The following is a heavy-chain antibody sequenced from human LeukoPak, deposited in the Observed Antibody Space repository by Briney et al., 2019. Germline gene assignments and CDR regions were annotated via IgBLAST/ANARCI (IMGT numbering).Heavy chain of an antibody. J-gene: IGHJ4*02. CDR1: GYSFTSYW. V-gene: IGHV5-51*01. D-gene: IGHD3-10*01. CDR2: IYPGDSDT. Sequence: GASLKISCKGSGYSFTSYWIGWVRQLPGKGLAWMGIIYPGDSDTRYSPSFQGQVTISADKSISTAYLQWSSLKASDTAMYYCARPYYYGSGSYYVLGYWGQGTLVTVSS. CDR3: ARPYYYGSGSYYVLGY.